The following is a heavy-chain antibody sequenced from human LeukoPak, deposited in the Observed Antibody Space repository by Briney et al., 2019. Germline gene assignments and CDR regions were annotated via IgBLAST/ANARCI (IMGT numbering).Heavy chain of an antibody. CDR2: ISTSGDNT. Sequence: GGSLRLSCAASGFTLTNYAMRWVRQAPGKGLEWVSTISTSGDNTCYADSVKGRFTISRDTSKNTLYLQMNSLRADDTAVYYCAKLTIEGNIVLAPWGQGTLVTVSS. CDR1: GFTLTNYA. J-gene: IGHJ5*02. D-gene: IGHD2-21*01. V-gene: IGHV3-23*01. CDR3: AKLTIEGNIVLAP.